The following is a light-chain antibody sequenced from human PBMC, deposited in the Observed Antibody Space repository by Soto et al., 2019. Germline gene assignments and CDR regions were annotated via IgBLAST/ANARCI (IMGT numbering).Light chain of an antibody. V-gene: IGLV2-8*01. CDR3: CSYGRSRTFGVV. CDR1: SSDVGTYNH. Sequence: QSALTQPPSASGFPGQSVTISCTGTSSDVGTYNHVFWYQHHPGRAPKLMIFEVNKRPSGVPDRFSGSKSGNTDSLTISGLQAEDEANYYCCSYGRSRTFGVVFGGGTQLTVL. CDR2: EVN. J-gene: IGLJ2*01.